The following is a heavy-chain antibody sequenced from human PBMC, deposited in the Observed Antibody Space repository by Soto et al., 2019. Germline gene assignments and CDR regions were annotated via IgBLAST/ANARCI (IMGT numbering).Heavy chain of an antibody. CDR1: GDSISDDKYY. J-gene: IGHJ4*02. Sequence: QVQLKESGPGLVRPSQTLSLTCSVSGDSISDDKYYWSWIRQSPGKGLEWLGYVSLRGSTYYNPSLKGRLSSSVEPSKNEFLLKLNSMTAADTAVYYCARNACFDYWGQGILVTVSS. CDR2: VSLRGST. V-gene: IGHV4-30-4*01. D-gene: IGHD2-2*01. CDR3: ARNACFDY.